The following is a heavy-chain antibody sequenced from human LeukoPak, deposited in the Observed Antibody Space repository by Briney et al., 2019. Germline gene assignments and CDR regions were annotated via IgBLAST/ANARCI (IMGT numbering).Heavy chain of an antibody. J-gene: IGHJ4*02. V-gene: IGHV3-48*03. CDR2: IGTSNSAI. D-gene: IGHD3-16*02. Sequence: GGSLRLSCAASGSIFGDFEMNWVRQAPGKGLEWVSYIGTSNSAIYYADSVKGRFTISRDNAKNSLFLQMNSLRAEDTAFYYCARDRVTGSFDFFDYWGQGTLVTVSS. CDR1: GSIFGDFE. CDR3: ARDRVTGSFDFFDY.